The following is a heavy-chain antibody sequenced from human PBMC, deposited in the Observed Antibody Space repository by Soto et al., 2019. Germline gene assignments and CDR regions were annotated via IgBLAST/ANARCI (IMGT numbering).Heavy chain of an antibody. V-gene: IGHV1-46*01. J-gene: IGHJ6*02. D-gene: IGHD3-9*01. CDR2: ISPSGGST. CDR1: GYTFTSYY. Sequence: GASVKVSCKASGYTFTSYYMHWVRQAPGQGLEWMGIISPSGGSTSYAQKFQGRVTMTRDTSTSTVYMELSSLRSEDTAVYYCARGPPSPYYDILINGMDVWGQGTTVTVSS. CDR3: ARGPPSPYYDILINGMDV.